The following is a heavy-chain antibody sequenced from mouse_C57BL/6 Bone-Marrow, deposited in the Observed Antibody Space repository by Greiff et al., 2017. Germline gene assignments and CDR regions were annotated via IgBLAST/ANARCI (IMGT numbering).Heavy chain of an antibody. J-gene: IGHJ2*01. V-gene: IGHV5-17*01. D-gene: IGHD3-3*01. CDR3: ARGTRGY. CDR2: ISSGSSTI. CDR1: GFTFSDYG. Sequence: EVKLVESGGGLVKPGGSLKLSCAASGFTFSDYGMHWVRQAPEKGLEWVAYISSGSSTIYYADTVKGRFTISSDNANNTLFLQMTSLRSEGTAMYYCARGTRGYWGQGTTLTVSS.